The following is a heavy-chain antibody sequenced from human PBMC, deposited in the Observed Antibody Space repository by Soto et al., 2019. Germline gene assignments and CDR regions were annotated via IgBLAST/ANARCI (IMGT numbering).Heavy chain of an antibody. V-gene: IGHV1-3*01. J-gene: IGHJ4*02. CDR1: GYTFTSYA. CDR3: ARLDYGSGSYYTFDD. D-gene: IGHD3-10*01. CDR2: INAGNGNT. Sequence: GASVKVSCKASGYTFTSYAMHWVRQAPGQRLEWMGWINAGNGNTKYSQKFQGRVTITRDTSASTAYMELSSLRSEDTAVYYCARLDYGSGSYYTFDDWGQGTLVIVSS.